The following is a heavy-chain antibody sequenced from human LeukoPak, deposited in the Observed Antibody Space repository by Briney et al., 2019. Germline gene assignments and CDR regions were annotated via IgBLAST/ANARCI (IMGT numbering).Heavy chain of an antibody. CDR2: IYPSDGST. CDR3: ARWEPSHFDY. V-gene: IGHV1-46*01. Sequence: ASVKVSCKASGYSFTSNYIHWVRQAPGQGLEWMGMIYPSDGSTNYAQKLQGRVTMTTDTSTSTAYMELRSLRSDDTAVYYCARWEPSHFDYWGQGTLVTVSS. J-gene: IGHJ4*02. CDR1: GYSFTSNY. D-gene: IGHD1-26*01.